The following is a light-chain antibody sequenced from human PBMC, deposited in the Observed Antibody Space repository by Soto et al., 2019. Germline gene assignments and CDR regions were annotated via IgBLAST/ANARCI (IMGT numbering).Light chain of an antibody. CDR3: QHYYSYSGA. CDR2: KAS. J-gene: IGKJ1*01. CDR1: QTISSW. V-gene: IGKV1-5*03. Sequence: IQLPQSPSSLSGCVGDRVTITCRASQTISSWLAWYQQKPGKAPKLLIYKASTLKSGVPSRFSGSGSGTEFTLTISSLQPDDFATYYCQHYYSYSGAFGQGTKVDI.